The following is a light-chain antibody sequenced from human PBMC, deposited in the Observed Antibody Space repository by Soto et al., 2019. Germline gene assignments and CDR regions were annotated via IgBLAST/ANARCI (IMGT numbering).Light chain of an antibody. CDR1: SSDVGGYKY. CDR2: EVN. Sequence: QSALTQPPSASGSPGQSVTISCTGTSSDVGGYKYVSWYQQHPGKAPQLMIFEVNKPPSGVPDRFSGSKSGNTASLTVSGLQAEDEAEYYCSSYAGINNLGVFGTGTKVTVL. J-gene: IGLJ1*01. CDR3: SSYAGINNLGV. V-gene: IGLV2-8*01.